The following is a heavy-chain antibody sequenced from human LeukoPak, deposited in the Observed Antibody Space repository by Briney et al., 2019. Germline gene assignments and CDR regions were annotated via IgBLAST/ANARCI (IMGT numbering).Heavy chain of an antibody. CDR2: INAYNGNT. CDR3: ARDRHIAAAVYYYYMDV. Sequence: ASVKVSCKASGYTFTSYIISWVRQAPGQGLEWMGWINAYNGNTDYAQRVQGRVTMTTDTSTSTAYMELRSLRSGDTAVYYCARDRHIAAAVYYYYMDVWAKGPRSPSP. CDR1: GYTFTSYI. D-gene: IGHD6-13*01. V-gene: IGHV1-18*01. J-gene: IGHJ6*03.